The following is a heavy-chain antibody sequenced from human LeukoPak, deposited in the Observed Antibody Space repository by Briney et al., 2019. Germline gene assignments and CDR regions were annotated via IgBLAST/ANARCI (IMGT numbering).Heavy chain of an antibody. CDR2: ISGSGGGT. J-gene: IGHJ4*02. D-gene: IGHD3-9*01. CDR1: GFTFSSYA. V-gene: IGHV3-23*01. Sequence: QTGGSLRLSCAASGFTFSSYAMSWVRQAPGKGLEWVSAISGSGGGTYYADSVKGRFTISRDNSKNTLYLQMNSLRAEDTAVYYCAKERYDILTGYGYYWGQGTLVTVSS. CDR3: AKERYDILTGYGYY.